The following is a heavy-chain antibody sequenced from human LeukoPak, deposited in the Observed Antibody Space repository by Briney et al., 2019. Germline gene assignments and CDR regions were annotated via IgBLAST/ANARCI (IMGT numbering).Heavy chain of an antibody. CDR1: GFTFSSYA. Sequence: PGGSLRLSCAASGFTFSSYAMSWVRQAPGKGLEWVSSISSSSSYIYYADSVKGRFTISRDNAKNSLYLQMNSLRAEDTAVYYCARFRDGYNWFSGEFDYWGQGTLVTVSS. D-gene: IGHD5-24*01. CDR3: ARFRDGYNWFSGEFDY. V-gene: IGHV3-21*01. CDR2: ISSSSSYI. J-gene: IGHJ4*02.